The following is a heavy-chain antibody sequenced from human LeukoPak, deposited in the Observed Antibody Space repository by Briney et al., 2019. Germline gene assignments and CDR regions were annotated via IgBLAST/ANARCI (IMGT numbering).Heavy chain of an antibody. CDR2: INHSGST. J-gene: IGHJ4*02. D-gene: IGHD3-10*01. CDR3: APHGSGFSIDDY. Sequence: SETLSLTCAIYGGSFNNYYWSWIRQPPGKGLEWIGEINHSGSTNYNPSLKSRVTISVDKSKNQFSLKLSSVTAADTAVYYCAPHGSGFSIDDYWGQGTLVTVSS. CDR1: GGSFNNYY. V-gene: IGHV4-34*01.